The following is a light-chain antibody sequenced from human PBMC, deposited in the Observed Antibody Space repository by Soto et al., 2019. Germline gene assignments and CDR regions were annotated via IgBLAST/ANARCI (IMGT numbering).Light chain of an antibody. J-gene: IGKJ3*01. Sequence: DIQMTQSPSSLSASVGDRVTITCRASQSISSYLNWYQQKPGKAPKLLIYAASSLQSGVPSRFSGSGTGTDFTLTISSLQPEDFATYYCQRSYSTPRVTCGPGTKVDIK. CDR2: AAS. CDR1: QSISSY. V-gene: IGKV1-39*01. CDR3: QRSYSTPRVT.